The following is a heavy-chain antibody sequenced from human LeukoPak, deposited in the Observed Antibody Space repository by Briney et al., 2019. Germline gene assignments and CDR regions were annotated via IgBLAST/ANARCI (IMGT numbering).Heavy chain of an antibody. CDR2: INESGGT. V-gene: IGHV4-34*01. CDR3: ARVVGPFDY. D-gene: IGHD1-26*01. J-gene: IGHJ4*02. CDR1: GGSFSAYY. Sequence: SETLSLTCVVYGGSFSAYYWSWIRQPPGKGLEWIGEINESGGTKYNPSLKSRGTISVDTSKKQFSLKLSSVTAADTAVYYCARVVGPFDYWGQGTLVTVSS.